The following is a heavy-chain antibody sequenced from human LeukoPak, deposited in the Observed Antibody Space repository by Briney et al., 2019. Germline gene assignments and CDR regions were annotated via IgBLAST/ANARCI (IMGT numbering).Heavy chain of an antibody. J-gene: IGHJ6*02. Sequence: GGSLRLSCAASGFTFSSYSMNWVRQAPGKGLEWVSYISSSSSTIYYADSVKGRFTISRDNAKNSLYLQMNSLRDEDTAVYYCARDGPVDTAMVLDYYGMDVWGQGTTVTVSS. D-gene: IGHD5-18*01. CDR1: GFTFSSYS. CDR3: ARDGPVDTAMVLDYYGMDV. CDR2: ISSSSSTI. V-gene: IGHV3-48*02.